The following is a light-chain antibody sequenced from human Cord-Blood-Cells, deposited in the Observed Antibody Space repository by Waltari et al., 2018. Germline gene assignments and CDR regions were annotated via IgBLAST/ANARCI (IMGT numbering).Light chain of an antibody. V-gene: IGLV3-21*03. CDR3: QVWDSSSDHWV. J-gene: IGLJ3*02. CDR2: DDS. CDR1: NIGSKS. Sequence: SYVLTQPPSVSVAPGKTARITWGGNNIGSKSVHWYQQKPGQAPVLVVYDDSDRPAGVPERCAGSNSGNTATLTISRVEAGDEADYYCQVWDSSSDHWVFGGGTKLTVL.